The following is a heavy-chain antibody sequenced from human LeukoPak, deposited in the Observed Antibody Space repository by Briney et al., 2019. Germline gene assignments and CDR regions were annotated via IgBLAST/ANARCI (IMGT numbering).Heavy chain of an antibody. V-gene: IGHV4-34*01. Sequence: SETLSLTCAVYGGSFSGYYWSWIRQPPGKGLEWIGEINHSGSTNYNPSLKSRVTISVDTSKNQFSLKLSSVTAADTAVYYCARDRTGDGDYGYYFDYWGQGTLVTVSS. CDR3: ARDRTGDGDYGYYFDY. J-gene: IGHJ4*02. CDR2: INHSGST. CDR1: GGSFSGYY. D-gene: IGHD4-17*01.